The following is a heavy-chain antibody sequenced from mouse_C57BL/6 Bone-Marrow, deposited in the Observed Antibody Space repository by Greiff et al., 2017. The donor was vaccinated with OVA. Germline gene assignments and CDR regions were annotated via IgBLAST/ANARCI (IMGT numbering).Heavy chain of an antibody. V-gene: IGHV6-3*01. J-gene: IGHJ3*01. Sequence: EVKLMESGGGLVQPGGSMKLSCVASGFTFSNYWMNWVRQSPEKGLEWVAQIRIKSGNYATNYTDYVKGTFTISRDYSKSYVHLQRHNLKATDTGICSGTHDYDGYYELFAYWGQGTLVTVSA. CDR3: THDYDGYYELFAY. D-gene: IGHD2-3*01. CDR1: GFTFSNYW. CDR2: IRIKSGNYAT.